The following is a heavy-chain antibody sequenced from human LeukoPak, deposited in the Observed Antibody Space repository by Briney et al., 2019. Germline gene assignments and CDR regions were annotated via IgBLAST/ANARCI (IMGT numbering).Heavy chain of an antibody. Sequence: PGGSLRLSCAASGFTFSDYYMSWIRQAPGKGLEWVSYISSSGSTIYYADSVKGRFTISRDNAKNSLYLQMNSLRAEDTAVYYCARDRGGRFLEWSRPYNWFDPRGQGTLVTVSS. J-gene: IGHJ5*02. CDR1: GFTFSDYY. V-gene: IGHV3-11*04. CDR2: ISSSGSTI. CDR3: ARDRGGRFLEWSRPYNWFDP. D-gene: IGHD3-3*01.